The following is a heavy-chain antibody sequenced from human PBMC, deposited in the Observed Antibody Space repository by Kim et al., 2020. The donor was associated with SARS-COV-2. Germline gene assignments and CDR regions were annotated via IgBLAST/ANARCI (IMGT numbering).Heavy chain of an antibody. D-gene: IGHD3-3*01. CDR3: ARASFPREWPDGRFDS. CDR2: IRDSGGST. J-gene: IGHJ4*02. V-gene: IGHV3-23*01. CDR1: GFTFSSYA. Sequence: GGSLRLSCAASGFTFSSYAMSWVRQAPGKGLEWVSDIRDSGGSTYYGDSVKGRFTISRDNSKNTLYLQMNSLRVEDTAVYYCARASFPREWPDGRFDSWGQGTLVTVSS.